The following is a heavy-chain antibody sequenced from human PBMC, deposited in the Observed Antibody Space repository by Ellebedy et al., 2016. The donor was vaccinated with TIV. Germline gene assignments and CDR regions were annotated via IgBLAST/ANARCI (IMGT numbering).Heavy chain of an antibody. D-gene: IGHD2-15*01. CDR2: IIPIFGTA. J-gene: IGHJ3*02. Sequence: ASVKVSCKASGGTFSSYAISWVRQAPGQGLEWVGGIIPIFGTANYAQKFQGRVTMTEDTSTDTAYMELSSLRSEDTAVYYCARAIVADAFDIWGQGTMVTVSS. V-gene: IGHV1-69*06. CDR1: GGTFSSYA. CDR3: ARAIVADAFDI.